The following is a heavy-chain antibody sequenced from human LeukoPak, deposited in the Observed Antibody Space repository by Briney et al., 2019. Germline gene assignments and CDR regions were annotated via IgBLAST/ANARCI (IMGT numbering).Heavy chain of an antibody. CDR3: AKERGSIAAAGTMERAFDI. J-gene: IGHJ3*02. V-gene: IGHV3-23*01. CDR2: ISGSGGST. Sequence: GGSLRLSCAASGFTFSSYGMSWVRQAPGKGLEWVSAISGSGGSTYYADSVKGRFTISRDNSKNTLYLQMNSLRAEDTAVYYCAKERGSIAAAGTMERAFDIWGQGTMVTVSS. D-gene: IGHD6-13*01. CDR1: GFTFSSYG.